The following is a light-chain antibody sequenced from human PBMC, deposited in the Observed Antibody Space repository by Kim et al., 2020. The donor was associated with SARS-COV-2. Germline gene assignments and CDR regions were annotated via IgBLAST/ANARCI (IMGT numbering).Light chain of an antibody. CDR2: DAS. CDR1: QSVSSY. Sequence: SPGERATLSCRASQSVSSYLAWYQQKPGQAPRLLIYDASNRATGIPARFSGSGSGTNFTLTISSLEPEDFAVYYCQQRSNWPTWTVGQGTKVDIK. CDR3: QQRSNWPTWT. J-gene: IGKJ1*01. V-gene: IGKV3-11*01.